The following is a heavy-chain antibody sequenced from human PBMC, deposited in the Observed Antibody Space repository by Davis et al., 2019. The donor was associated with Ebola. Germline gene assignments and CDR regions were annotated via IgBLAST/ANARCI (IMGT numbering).Heavy chain of an antibody. CDR2: ISKTSVYT. CDR3: ASGLDY. CDR1: GFSFSDYS. J-gene: IGHJ4*02. Sequence: GESLKISCAASGFSFSDYSMNWVRQAPGKGLEWVSTISKTSVYTYYAESVKGRFTISRDNAKNSLYLQMDGLRVEDTAVYYCASGLDYWGQGSLVTVSS. V-gene: IGHV3-21*01.